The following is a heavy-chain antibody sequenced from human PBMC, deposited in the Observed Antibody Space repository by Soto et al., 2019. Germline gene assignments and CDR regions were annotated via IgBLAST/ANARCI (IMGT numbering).Heavy chain of an antibody. D-gene: IGHD2-2*01. CDR1: GYTFTSYA. CDR2: INAGNGNT. J-gene: IGHJ4*02. V-gene: IGHV1-3*01. Sequence: QVQLVQSGAEVKKPGASVKVSCKASGYTFTSYAMHWVRQAPGQRLEWMGWINAGNGNTKYSQKFQGRVTITRDTSASTAYMELSSLRSEDTAVYYCARAVRHPDIVVVPAAPFDYWGQGTLVTVSS. CDR3: ARAVRHPDIVVVPAAPFDY.